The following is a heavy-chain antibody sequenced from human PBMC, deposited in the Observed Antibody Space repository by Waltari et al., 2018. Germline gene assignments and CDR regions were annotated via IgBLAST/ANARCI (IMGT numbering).Heavy chain of an antibody. J-gene: IGHJ3*02. V-gene: IGHV4-34*01. Sequence: QVQLQQWGAGLLKPSETLSLTCAVYGGSFSGYYWSWSRQPPGKGLEWIGESNHGGSTNYTPSLKSRVTISVDTSKNQFSLKLSSVTAADTAVYYCARLEQGYSSSPVDREVVNAFDIWGQGTMVTVSS. CDR2: SNHGGST. D-gene: IGHD6-6*01. CDR1: GGSFSGYY. CDR3: ARLEQGYSSSPVDREVVNAFDI.